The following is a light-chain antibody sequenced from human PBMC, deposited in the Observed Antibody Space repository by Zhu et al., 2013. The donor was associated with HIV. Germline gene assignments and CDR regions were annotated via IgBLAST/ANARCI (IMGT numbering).Light chain of an antibody. CDR1: SSNIESHT. Sequence: QSVLTQAPSASGTPGQRVTISCSGSSSNIESHTVDWYQQLPGTAPKLLVSGNNYRPSGVPDRFSGSKSGTSASLAITGLQAEDEADYYCQSYDNSLSAVVFGGGTKLTVL. CDR2: GNN. V-gene: IGLV1-44*01. J-gene: IGLJ2*01. CDR3: QSYDNSLSAVV.